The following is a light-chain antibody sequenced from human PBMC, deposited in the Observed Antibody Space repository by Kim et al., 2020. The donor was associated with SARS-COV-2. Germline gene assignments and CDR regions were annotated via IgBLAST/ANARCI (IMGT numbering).Light chain of an antibody. CDR2: EVT. V-gene: IGLV2-8*01. Sequence: QSVPISCTGTSSDVGAYDYVSWYQQHPGKVPRLIIYEVTKRPSGVPDRFSGSKSGNTASLTVSGLQAEDEADYYCDSFAGSDNPYVFGTGTKVTVL. J-gene: IGLJ1*01. CDR1: SSDVGAYDY. CDR3: DSFAGSDNPYV.